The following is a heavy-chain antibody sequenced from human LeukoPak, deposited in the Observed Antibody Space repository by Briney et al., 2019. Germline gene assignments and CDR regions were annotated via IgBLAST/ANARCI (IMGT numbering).Heavy chain of an antibody. D-gene: IGHD5-18*01. CDR2: ISSSSSSI. J-gene: IGHJ4*02. V-gene: IGHV3-21*01. Sequence: AGGSLRLSCAASGFTFNSYSMNWVRQAPGKGLEWVSSISSSSSSIYYADSVKGRFTISRDNAKNSLYLQMNSLRAEDTAVYYCARASGDIVETAKMGSYWGQGTLVTVSS. CDR3: ARASGDIVETAKMGSY. CDR1: GFTFNSYS.